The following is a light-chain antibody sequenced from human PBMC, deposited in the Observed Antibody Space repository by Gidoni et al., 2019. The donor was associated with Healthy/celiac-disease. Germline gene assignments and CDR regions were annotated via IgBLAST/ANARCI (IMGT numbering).Light chain of an antibody. CDR2: AAS. CDR1: QGIRND. J-gene: IGKJ1*01. V-gene: IGKV1-6*01. CDR3: LQDYNYPPT. Sequence: AIQMKQSPPSLSAAVGARVTITCRASQGIRNDLGWYQQNPGKAPKLLIYAASSFPSRVPSRFSGSGSGTDFPLTISILPPEDFATYSCLQDYNYPPTFGQGTEVEIK.